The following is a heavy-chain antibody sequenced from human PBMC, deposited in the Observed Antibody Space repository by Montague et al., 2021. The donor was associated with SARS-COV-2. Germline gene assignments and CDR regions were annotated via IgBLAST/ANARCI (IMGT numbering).Heavy chain of an antibody. D-gene: IGHD1-1*01. CDR2: ISHGGGT. CDR3: ARQLRVRRTWQVGDYNPYGMDV. J-gene: IGHJ6*02. Sequence: SETLSLTCDVYGGSFSSYWSWIRQPPGRGLEWVGQISHGGGTNYNPSLKSRVTVSVDTSRNQFSLRLTSVTAADTAVYYCARQLRVRRTWQVGDYNPYGMDVWGQGTTVSVSS. CDR1: GGSFSSY. V-gene: IGHV4-34*01.